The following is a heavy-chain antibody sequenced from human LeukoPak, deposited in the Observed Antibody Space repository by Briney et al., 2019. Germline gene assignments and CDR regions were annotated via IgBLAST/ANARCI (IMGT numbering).Heavy chain of an antibody. D-gene: IGHD3-3*01. CDR2: ISAYNGNT. V-gene: IGHV1-18*01. Sequence: ASVKVSCKASGYTFTSYGISWVRQAPGQGLEWMGWISAYNGNTNYAQKLQGRVTMTTDTSTSTAYMELRSLRSDDTAVYYCARGSGVHYDFWSGYYHYYYYYYYMDVWGKGTTVTVSS. CDR3: ARGSGVHYDFWSGYYHYYYYYYYMDV. CDR1: GYTFTSYG. J-gene: IGHJ6*03.